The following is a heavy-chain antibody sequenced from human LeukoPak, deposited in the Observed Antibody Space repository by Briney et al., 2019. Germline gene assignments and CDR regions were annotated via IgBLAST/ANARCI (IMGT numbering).Heavy chain of an antibody. J-gene: IGHJ4*02. V-gene: IGHV1-18*01. D-gene: IGHD3-3*01. Sequence: ASVKVSCEASGYTFTSYGISWVRQAPGQGLEWMGWISTYNGNTNYAQKLQGRVTMTTDTSTSTAYMELRSLRSDDTAVYYCARGNYDFWSGYPTSTHYFDYWGQETLVTVSS. CDR2: ISTYNGNT. CDR1: GYTFTSYG. CDR3: ARGNYDFWSGYPTSTHYFDY.